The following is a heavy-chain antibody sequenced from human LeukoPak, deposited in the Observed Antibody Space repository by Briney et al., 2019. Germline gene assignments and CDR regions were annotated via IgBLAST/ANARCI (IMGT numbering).Heavy chain of an antibody. CDR2: IYTSGST. CDR3: ARDRVAAARDYYYYYMDV. Sequence: PSETLSLTCTVSGGSISSYYWSWIRQPAGKGLEWIGRIYTSGSTNYNPSLKSRVTMSVDTSKNQFSLKLSSVTAADTAMYYCARDRVAAARDYYYYYMDVWGKGTTVTISS. D-gene: IGHD6-13*01. J-gene: IGHJ6*03. CDR1: GGSISSYY. V-gene: IGHV4-4*07.